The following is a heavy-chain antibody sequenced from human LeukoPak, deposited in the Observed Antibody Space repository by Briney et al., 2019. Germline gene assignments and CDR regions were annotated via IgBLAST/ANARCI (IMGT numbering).Heavy chain of an antibody. CDR2: ISSSGSTI. V-gene: IGHV3-11*04. Sequence: GGSLRLSCAASGFTFSDYYMSWIRQAPGKGLEWVSYISSSGSTIYYADSVKGRFTISRDNSKNTLYLQMNTLRADDTAVYFCARDLMATIYYYYGMDVWGRGTTVTVSS. CDR3: ARDLMATIYYYYGMDV. CDR1: GFTFSDYY. D-gene: IGHD5-24*01. J-gene: IGHJ6*02.